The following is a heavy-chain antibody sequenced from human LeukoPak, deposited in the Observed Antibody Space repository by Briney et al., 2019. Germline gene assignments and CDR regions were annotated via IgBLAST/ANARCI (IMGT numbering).Heavy chain of an antibody. D-gene: IGHD6-13*01. Sequence: GGSLRLSCAASGFTFSSYAMHWVGQAPGKGLEWVAVISYDGSNKYYAASVKGRFTISRDNSKNTLYLQMNSLRAEDTAVYYCARARGSSWSEYYYYGMDVWGQGTTVTVSS. CDR2: ISYDGSNK. J-gene: IGHJ6*02. CDR1: GFTFSSYA. CDR3: ARARGSSWSEYYYYGMDV. V-gene: IGHV3-30-3*01.